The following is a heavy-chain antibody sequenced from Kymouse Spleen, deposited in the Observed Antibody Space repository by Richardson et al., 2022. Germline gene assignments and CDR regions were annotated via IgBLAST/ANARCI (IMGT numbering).Heavy chain of an antibody. J-gene: IGHJ4*02. V-gene: IGHV3-20*d01. CDR3: ARDAYYDILTGYYNFFDY. CDR1: GFTFDDYG. CDR2: INWNGGST. Sequence: EVQLVESGGGVVRPGGSLRLSCAASGFTFDDYGMSWVRQAPGKGLEWVSGINWNGGSTGYADSVKGRFTISRDNAKNSLYLQMNSLRAEDTALYYCARDAYYDILTGYYNFFDYWGQGTLVTVSS. D-gene: IGHD3-9*01.